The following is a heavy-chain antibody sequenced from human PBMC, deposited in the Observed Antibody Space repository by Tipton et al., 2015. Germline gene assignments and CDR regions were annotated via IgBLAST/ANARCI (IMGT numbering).Heavy chain of an antibody. Sequence: SLRLSCAASGFTFDDYGMHWVRQAPGKGLEWVSGITWNSNRIDYADSVKGRFTTSRDNAKNSLYLQMNSLRTEDTALYYCAKDWGPVAANDPFDIWGQGTMVTVSS. J-gene: IGHJ3*02. CDR1: GFTFDDYG. CDR3: AKDWGPVAANDPFDI. V-gene: IGHV3-9*01. D-gene: IGHD1-26*01. CDR2: ITWNSNRI.